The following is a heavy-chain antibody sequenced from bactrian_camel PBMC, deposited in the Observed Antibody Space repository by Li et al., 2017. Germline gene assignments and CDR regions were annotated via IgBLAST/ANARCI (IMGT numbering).Heavy chain of an antibody. D-gene: IGHD5*01. CDR1: GFVFSAEA. J-gene: IGHJ4*01. CDR2: IHSAGTYT. Sequence: HVQLVESGGDLVQPGGSLTLSCTASGFVFSAEAMSWVRQVPGKGLEWVSTIHSAGTYTYYADSMQGRFTISRDNAKNTVYLQMVTLSSEDTATYYCAKGAFGHADGTGHATRGQGTQVTVS. V-gene: IGHV3S7*01.